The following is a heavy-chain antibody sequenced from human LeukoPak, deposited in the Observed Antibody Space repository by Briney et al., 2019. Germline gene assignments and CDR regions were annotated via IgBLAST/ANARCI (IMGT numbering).Heavy chain of an antibody. V-gene: IGHV1-46*01. CDR3: ARDCRQLLTCGY. CDR1: GYTFTSYY. J-gene: IGHJ4*02. CDR2: INPSGGST. D-gene: IGHD6-6*01. Sequence: ASVKVSCKASGYTFTSYYMHWVRQATGQGLEWMGIINPSGGSTSYAQKFQGRVTMTRDTSTSTVYMELSSLRSEDTAVYYCARDCRQLLTCGYWGQGTLVTVSS.